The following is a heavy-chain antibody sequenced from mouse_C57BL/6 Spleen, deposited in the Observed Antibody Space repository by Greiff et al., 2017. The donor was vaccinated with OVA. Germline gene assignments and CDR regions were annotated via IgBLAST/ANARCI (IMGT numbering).Heavy chain of an antibody. CDR2: IDPSDSYT. J-gene: IGHJ2*01. D-gene: IGHD1-1*01. Sequence: QVQLQQPGAELVMPGASVKLSCKASGYTFTSYWMHWVKQRPGQGLEWIGEIDPSDSYTNYNQKFKGKSTLTVDKSSSTAYMQLSSLTSEDSAVYYCARGFYYYVSTHYFDYWGQGTTLTVSS. CDR3: ARGFYYYVSTHYFDY. CDR1: GYTFTSYW. V-gene: IGHV1-69*01.